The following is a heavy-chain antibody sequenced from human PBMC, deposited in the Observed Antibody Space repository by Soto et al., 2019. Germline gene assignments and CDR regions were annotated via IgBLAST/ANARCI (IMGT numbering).Heavy chain of an antibody. CDR1: GYTFTSYG. J-gene: IGHJ6*02. V-gene: IGHV1-3*01. D-gene: IGHD3-22*01. Sequence: QIQLMQSGAEVKKPGASVKVSCKASGYTFTSYGIHWVRQAPGQRLEWTGWINAGNANTKYSEKFQGRGTITRDTSASTAYLELSSLRSEDTAVYYCARDPNDSSAYYHHYYYGMDVWGQGTTVTVSS. CDR3: ARDPNDSSAYYHHYYYGMDV. CDR2: INAGNANT.